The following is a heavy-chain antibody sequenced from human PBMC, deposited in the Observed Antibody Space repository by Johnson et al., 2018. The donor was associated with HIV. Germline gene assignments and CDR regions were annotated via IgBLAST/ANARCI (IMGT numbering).Heavy chain of an antibody. CDR2: IGVAGDT. V-gene: IGHV3-13*01. J-gene: IGHJ3*02. CDR3: ARRRQGSASYSDPFYI. CDR1: GFSFSSYD. D-gene: IGHD2-15*01. Sequence: LSCAASGFSFSSYDMHWVRQATGKNLEWVSAIGVAGDTYYAGSVRGRFTISRENAKNSFYLQMNDLRVGDTAVFYCARRRQGSASYSDPFYIWGQGTMVTVS.